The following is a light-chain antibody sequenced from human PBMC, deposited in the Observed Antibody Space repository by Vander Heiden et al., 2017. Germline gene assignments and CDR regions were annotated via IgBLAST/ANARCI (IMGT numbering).Light chain of an antibody. CDR3: QSYDSSLSGVV. CDR2: GNP. Sequence: QSVLTHSPPVSAAPAPKVTLSCTGSSSNIGTGHDVHWYQQLPGTAPKLLIYGNPNRPSGVPDRFSGSTSGTSASLAITGLQPEDEADYYCQSYDSSLSGVVFGGGTEVTVL. J-gene: IGLJ2*01. V-gene: IGLV1-40*01. CDR1: SSNIGTGHD.